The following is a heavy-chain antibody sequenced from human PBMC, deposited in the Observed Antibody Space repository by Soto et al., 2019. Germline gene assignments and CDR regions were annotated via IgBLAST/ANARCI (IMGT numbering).Heavy chain of an antibody. V-gene: IGHV3-7*04. CDR2: IDRDGKNK. Sequence: EVQLVESGGDLVQSGESQRLSCSASGFTFSTYWMTWVRQAPGKGLEWVANIDRDGKNKVYVDSVKGRFAISRDNAKKSLCLTLYILRAEYLAVYYCARDAYGHGGYCASDVWGQGTMVTVSA. D-gene: IGHD2-21*01. J-gene: IGHJ3*01. CDR3: ARDAYGHGGYCASDV. CDR1: GFTFSTYW.